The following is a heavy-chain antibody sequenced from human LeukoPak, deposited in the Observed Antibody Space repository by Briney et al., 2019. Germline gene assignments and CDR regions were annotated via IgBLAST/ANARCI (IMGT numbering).Heavy chain of an antibody. V-gene: IGHV4-59*01. CDR1: GGSISSYY. J-gene: IGHJ6*02. CDR3: ARRSPYYDFWSGYYYYGMDV. D-gene: IGHD3-3*01. Sequence: PSETLSLTCTVSGGSISSYYWSWIRQPPGKGLEWIGYIYYSGSTNYNPSLKSRVAISVDTSKNQFSLKLSSVTAADTAVYYCARRSPYYDFWSGYYYYGMDVWGQGTTVTVSS. CDR2: IYYSGST.